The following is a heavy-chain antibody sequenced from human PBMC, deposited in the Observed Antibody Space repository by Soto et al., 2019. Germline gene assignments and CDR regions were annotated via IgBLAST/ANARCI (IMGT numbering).Heavy chain of an antibody. J-gene: IGHJ5*02. CDR3: ARAYCSSTSCYRQDWFDP. V-gene: IGHV1-69*06. D-gene: IGHD2-2*02. Sequence: QAQLVQSGAEVKKPGSSVKVSCKASGGTFSSYAISWVRQAPGQGLEWMGGIIPIFGTANYAQKFQGRVTITADKSTSTAYMELSSLRSEDTAVYYCARAYCSSTSCYRQDWFDPWGQGTLVTVSS. CDR1: GGTFSSYA. CDR2: IIPIFGTA.